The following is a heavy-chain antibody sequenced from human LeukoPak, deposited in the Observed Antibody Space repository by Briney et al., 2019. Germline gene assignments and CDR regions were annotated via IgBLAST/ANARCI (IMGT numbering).Heavy chain of an antibody. V-gene: IGHV4-59*08. D-gene: IGHD5-12*01. CDR2: IHYSGST. Sequence: SETLPLTRTVSGXSISGYYWSWIRQPPGKGLEWIGYIHYSGSTNYNPSLKSRVTISQDTSKNQFSLKLSSVTAADTAVYYCARHGSGVVATITSLDYWGQGTLVTVSS. CDR1: GXSISGYY. CDR3: ARHGSGVVATITSLDY. J-gene: IGHJ4*02.